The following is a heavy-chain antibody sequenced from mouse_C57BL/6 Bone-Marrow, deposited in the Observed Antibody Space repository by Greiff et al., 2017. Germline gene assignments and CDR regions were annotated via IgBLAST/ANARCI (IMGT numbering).Heavy chain of an antibody. CDR1: GYTFTSYT. CDR3: ARKGGNYYAMDY. CDR2: INPSSGYT. D-gene: IGHD2-1*01. Sequence: VQGVESGAELARPGASVKMSCKASGYTFTSYTMHWVKQRPGQGLEWIGYINPSSGYTKYNHKFKDKATLTADKSSSTAYMQLSSLTSEDSAVYYCARKGGNYYAMDYWGQGTSVTVSS. V-gene: IGHV1-4*01. J-gene: IGHJ4*01.